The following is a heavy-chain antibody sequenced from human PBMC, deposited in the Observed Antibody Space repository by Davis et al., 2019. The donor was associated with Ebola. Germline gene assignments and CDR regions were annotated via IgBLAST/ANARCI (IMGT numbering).Heavy chain of an antibody. J-gene: IGHJ4*02. CDR2: IYPGDSDT. D-gene: IGHD3-22*01. CDR1: GYRFTSYW. CDR3: AKQESLYGSSDY. Sequence: GGSLRLSCEGSGYRFTSYWIGWVRQTPAKGLEWMGIIYPGDSDTRYSPSFEGQVTISVDRSISTAYLQWSSLKASDTAMYYCAKQESLYGSSDYWGQGTLVTVSS. V-gene: IGHV5-51*01.